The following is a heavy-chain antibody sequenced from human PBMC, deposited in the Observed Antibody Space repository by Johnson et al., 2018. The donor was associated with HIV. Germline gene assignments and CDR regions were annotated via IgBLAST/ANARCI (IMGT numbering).Heavy chain of an antibody. D-gene: IGHD3-3*02. CDR2: ISYDGSNK. CDR1: GFTFSDHA. CDR3: ARELSHDAFDI. V-gene: IGHV3-30*14. Sequence: QMQLVESGGGVVQPGRSLRLSCAASGFTFSDHAMHWVRQAPGKGLEWVALISYDGSNKYYADSVKGRFTFSRDNSKNTVYLQMNSLRAEDTAVYYCARELSHDAFDIWGQGTMVTVSS. J-gene: IGHJ3*02.